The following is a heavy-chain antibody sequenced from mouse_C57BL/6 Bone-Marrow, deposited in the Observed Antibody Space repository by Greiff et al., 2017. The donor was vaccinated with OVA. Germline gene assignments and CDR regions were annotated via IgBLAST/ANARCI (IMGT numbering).Heavy chain of an antibody. J-gene: IGHJ1*03. Sequence: VQLQQPGAELVKPGASVKLSCKASGYTFTSYWMHWVKQRPGQGLEWIGMIHPNSGSTNYNEKFKSKATLTVDKSSSTAYMQLSSLTSEDSAVYDCARLVHDYGSSYGYFDVWGTGTTVTVSS. CDR2: IHPNSGST. CDR3: ARLVHDYGSSYGYFDV. D-gene: IGHD1-1*01. CDR1: GYTFTSYW. V-gene: IGHV1-64*01.